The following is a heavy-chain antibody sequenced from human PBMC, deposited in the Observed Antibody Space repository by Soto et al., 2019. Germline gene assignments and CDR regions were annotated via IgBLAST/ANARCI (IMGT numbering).Heavy chain of an antibody. CDR3: ARDFDYRGDYYGMDV. CDR2: INPNSGGT. Sequence: ASVKVSCKASGYTFTGYYMHWVRQAPGQGLEWMGWINPNSGGTNYAQKFQGWVTMTRDTSISTAYMELSRLRSDDTAVYYCARDFDYRGDYYGMDVWGQRTTVTVSS. J-gene: IGHJ6*02. D-gene: IGHD4-4*01. CDR1: GYTFTGYY. V-gene: IGHV1-2*04.